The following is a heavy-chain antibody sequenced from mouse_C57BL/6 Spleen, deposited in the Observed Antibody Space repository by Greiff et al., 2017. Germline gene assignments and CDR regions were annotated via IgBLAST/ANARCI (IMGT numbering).Heavy chain of an antibody. CDR1: GYTFTSYW. CDR2: IDPSDSYT. V-gene: IGHV1-69*01. J-gene: IGHJ2*01. Sequence: QVQLQQPGAELVLPGASVKLSCQASGYTFTSYWMHWVHQRPGQGLEWIGEIDPSDSYTNYNQKFKGQSTLTVDKPSSTAYMQLSSLTSEDSAVYYCARGSYSNYEDYWGQGTTLTVSS. D-gene: IGHD2-5*01. CDR3: ARGSYSNYEDY.